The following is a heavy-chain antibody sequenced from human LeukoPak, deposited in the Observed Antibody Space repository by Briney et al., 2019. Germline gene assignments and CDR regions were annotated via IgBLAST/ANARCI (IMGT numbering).Heavy chain of an antibody. Sequence: PGGSLRLSCAASGFTFTSYWMSWVRQAPGKGLEWISYISDSGNTIFYADSVKGRFTISRDNGKNSLSLQLNSLAVEDTAIYYCARDRQPSSYIGMDVWGQGTTVTVSS. D-gene: IGHD2/OR15-2a*01. CDR3: ARDRQPSSYIGMDV. J-gene: IGHJ6*02. CDR2: ISDSGNTI. V-gene: IGHV3-48*04. CDR1: GFTFTSYW.